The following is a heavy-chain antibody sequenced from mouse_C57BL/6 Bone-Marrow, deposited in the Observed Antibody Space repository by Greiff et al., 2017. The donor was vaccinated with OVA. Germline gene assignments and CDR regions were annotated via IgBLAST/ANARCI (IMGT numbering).Heavy chain of an antibody. V-gene: IGHV5-17*01. CDR2: ISSGSSTI. Sequence: EVKVVESGGGLVKPGGSLKLSCAASGFTFSDYGMHWVRQAPEKGLEWVAYISSGSSTIYYADTVKGRFTISRDNAKNTLFLQMTSLRSEDTAMYYCARPPLIYYSNPPFMDYWGQGTSVTVSS. CDR1: GFTFSDYG. CDR3: ARPPLIYYSNPPFMDY. D-gene: IGHD2-5*01. J-gene: IGHJ4*01.